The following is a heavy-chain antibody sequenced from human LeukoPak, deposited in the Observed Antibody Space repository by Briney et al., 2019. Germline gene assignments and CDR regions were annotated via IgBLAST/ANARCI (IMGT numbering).Heavy chain of an antibody. CDR2: IKSKTDGGTT. CDR3: TTDLTSVVVPAAMRYYYYYMDV. CDR1: GFTFSNAW. Sequence: GGSLRLSCAASGFTFSNAWMSWVRQAPGKGLEWVGRIKSKTDGGTTDYAAPVKGRFTISRDDSKNTLYLQMNSLKTEDTAVYYCTTDLTSVVVPAAMRYYYYYMDVWGKGTTVTVSS. J-gene: IGHJ6*03. D-gene: IGHD2-2*01. V-gene: IGHV3-15*01.